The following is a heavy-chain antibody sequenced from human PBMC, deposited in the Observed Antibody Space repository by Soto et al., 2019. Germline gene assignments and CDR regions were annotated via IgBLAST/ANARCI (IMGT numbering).Heavy chain of an antibody. CDR3: AKQIYGGNS. V-gene: IGHV3-73*01. CDR2: IRSKANNYAT. D-gene: IGHD4-17*01. CDR1: GFTFSGSA. Sequence: LRLSCATSGFTFSGSAMHWVRQASGKGLEWIGRIRSKANNYATAYAASVKGRFTISRDDSENTAYLQMNSLKTEDTAIYYCAKQIYGGNSWGQGTLVTVSS. J-gene: IGHJ4*02.